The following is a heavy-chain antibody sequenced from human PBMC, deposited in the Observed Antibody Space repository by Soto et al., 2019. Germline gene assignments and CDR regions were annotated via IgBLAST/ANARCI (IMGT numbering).Heavy chain of an antibody. J-gene: IGHJ4*02. Sequence: QVQLQQWGAGLLKPSETLSLSCAVYGGSLSGYYWTWIRQPPGKGLEWIGEINHSGSTNYNPSLKSRVTLSVDTSKKQFSLKLSFVTAADTAVDYCARATPGYCSGGSCYSGFDYWGQGTLVTVSS. CDR2: INHSGST. V-gene: IGHV4-34*01. CDR1: GGSLSGYY. CDR3: ARATPGYCSGGSCYSGFDY. D-gene: IGHD2-15*01.